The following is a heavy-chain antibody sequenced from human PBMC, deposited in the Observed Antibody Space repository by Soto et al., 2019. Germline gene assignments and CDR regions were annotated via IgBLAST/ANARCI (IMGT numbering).Heavy chain of an antibody. CDR3: ARVIGYCSGGSCYYNWFDH. J-gene: IGHJ5*02. CDR1: GGTFSSYA. V-gene: IGHV1-69*13. Sequence: SVKVSCKASGGTFSSYAISWVRQAPGQGLEWMGGIIPIFGTANYAQKFQGRVTITADESTSTAYMELSSLRSEDTAVYYCARVIGYCSGGSCYYNWFDHWGQGTLVTVSS. D-gene: IGHD2-15*01. CDR2: IIPIFGTA.